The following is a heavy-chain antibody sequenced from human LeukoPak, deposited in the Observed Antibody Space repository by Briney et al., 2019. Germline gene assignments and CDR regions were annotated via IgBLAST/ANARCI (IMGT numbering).Heavy chain of an antibody. CDR2: IYSGGST. CDR1: GFTVSSNY. V-gene: IGHV3-53*01. J-gene: IGHJ3*02. CDR3: ARDPVGSGSHPDAFDT. D-gene: IGHD3-10*01. Sequence: GGSLRLSCAASGFTVSSNYMSWVRQAPGKGLEWVSVIYSGGSTYYADSVKGRFTISRDNSKNTLYLQMNSLRAEDTAVYYCARDPVGSGSHPDAFDTWGQGTMVTVSS.